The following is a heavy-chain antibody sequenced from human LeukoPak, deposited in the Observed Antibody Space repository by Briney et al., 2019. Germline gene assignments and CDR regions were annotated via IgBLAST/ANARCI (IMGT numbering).Heavy chain of an antibody. CDR2: IRYDGSNK. J-gene: IGHJ4*02. CDR1: GFTFSTYD. D-gene: IGHD1-1*01. Sequence: GGSLRLSCAASGFTFSTYDIHWVRQAPGKGLEWVAFIRYDGSNKYYADSVKGRFTISRDNSKNTLYLQMNSLRAEDTAVYYCAKGYSYYFDYWGQGTLVTVPS. V-gene: IGHV3-30*02. CDR3: AKGYSYYFDY.